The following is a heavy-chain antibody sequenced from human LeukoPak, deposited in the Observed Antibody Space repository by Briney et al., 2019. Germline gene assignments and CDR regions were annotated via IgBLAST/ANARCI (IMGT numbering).Heavy chain of an antibody. CDR2: INPNSGGT. CDR1: GYTFTGYY. D-gene: IGHD2-15*01. J-gene: IGHJ3*02. Sequence: VASVKVSCKASGYTFTGYYMHWVRPAPGQGLEWMGWINPNSGGTNYAQKFQGRVTMTRDTSISTAYMELSRLRSDDTAVYYCARDWDKLYCSGGSCSDAFDIWGQGTMVTVSS. V-gene: IGHV1-2*02. CDR3: ARDWDKLYCSGGSCSDAFDI.